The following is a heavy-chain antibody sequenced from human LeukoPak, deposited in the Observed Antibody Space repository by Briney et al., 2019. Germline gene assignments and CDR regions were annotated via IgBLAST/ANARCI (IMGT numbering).Heavy chain of an antibody. CDR2: IRYDGSNT. CDR1: GFTFSNYG. CDR3: GRPLQLGNYYYALDV. D-gene: IGHD7-27*01. J-gene: IGHJ6*02. Sequence: GGSLRLSCAASGFTFSNYGMHWVRQAPGKGLEWVAFIRYDGSNTYYADSVKGRFTISRDNSKNTLYLQMNSLRAEDTAVYYCGRPLQLGNYYYALDVWGQGTTVTVSS. V-gene: IGHV3-30*02.